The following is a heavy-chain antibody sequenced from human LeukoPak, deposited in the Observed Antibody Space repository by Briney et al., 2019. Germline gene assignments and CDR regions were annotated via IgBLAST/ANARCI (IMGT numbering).Heavy chain of an antibody. CDR1: GFTFSSYS. Sequence: GGSLRLSCAPSGFTFSSYSMNWVRQAPGKGLEWVSSISTSSYISYANSVKGRFTISRDNAKTALYLQMNSLRAEDTAVYYCARAPLAVAGYFYYYMDVWGKGTTVTVSS. CDR2: ISTSSYI. J-gene: IGHJ6*03. D-gene: IGHD6-19*01. CDR3: ARAPLAVAGYFYYYMDV. V-gene: IGHV3-21*01.